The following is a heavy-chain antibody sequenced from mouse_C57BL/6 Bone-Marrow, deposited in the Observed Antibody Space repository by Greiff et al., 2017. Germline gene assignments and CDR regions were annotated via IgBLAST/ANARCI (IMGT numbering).Heavy chain of an antibody. CDR1: GYTFTSYC. V-gene: IGHV1-64*01. Sequence: QVQLQQPGAELVKPGASVKLSCKASGYTFTSYCMHWVKQRPGQGLEWIGMIHPNSGSTNYNEKFKSKATLTVDKSSSTAYMQLSSLTSEDSAVYYCAREITTVVAWYFDVWGTGTTVTVSS. D-gene: IGHD1-1*01. CDR2: IHPNSGST. J-gene: IGHJ1*03. CDR3: AREITTVVAWYFDV.